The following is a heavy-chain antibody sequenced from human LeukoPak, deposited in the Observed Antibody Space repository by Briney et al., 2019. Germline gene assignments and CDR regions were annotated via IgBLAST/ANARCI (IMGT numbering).Heavy chain of an antibody. CDR3: ARDMGVVPAAMRYFDY. V-gene: IGHV1-46*01. CDR2: INPSGGST. Sequence: ASVKVSCKASGYTFTSYYMHWVRQAPGQGLEWMGIINPSGGSTSYAQKFQGRVTMTRDTSTSTVYMELSSLRSEDTAVYYCARDMGVVPAAMRYFDYWGQGTLVIVSS. J-gene: IGHJ4*02. CDR1: GYTFTSYY. D-gene: IGHD2-2*01.